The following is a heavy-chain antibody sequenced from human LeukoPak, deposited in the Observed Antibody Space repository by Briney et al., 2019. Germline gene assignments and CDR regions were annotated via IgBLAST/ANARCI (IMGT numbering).Heavy chain of an antibody. CDR2: INHSGST. D-gene: IGHD3-16*02. V-gene: IGHV4-34*01. CDR1: GGSFSGYY. CDR3: ARDPRFTGSHYYYYGMDV. J-gene: IGHJ6*02. Sequence: TSETLSLTCAVYGGSFSGYYWSWIRQPPGKGLEWIGEINHSGSTNYNPSLKSRVTISVDTSKNQFSLKLSSVTAADTAVYYCARDPRFTGSHYYYYGMDVWGQGTTVTVSS.